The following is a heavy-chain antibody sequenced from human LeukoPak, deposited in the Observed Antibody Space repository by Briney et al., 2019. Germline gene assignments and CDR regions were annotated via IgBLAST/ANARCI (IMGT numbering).Heavy chain of an antibody. V-gene: IGHV3-7*01. CDR1: GFTFSSYW. J-gene: IGHJ4*02. CDR2: IKQDGNEK. Sequence: GGSLRLSCAASGFTFSSYWMSWVRQAPGKGLEWVANIKQDGNEKYYVDSVKGRFTISRDNAKNSLYLQMNSLRAEDTAVYYCARGLHIAVAGTYYFDYWGQGTLVTVSS. D-gene: IGHD6-19*01. CDR3: ARGLHIAVAGTYYFDY.